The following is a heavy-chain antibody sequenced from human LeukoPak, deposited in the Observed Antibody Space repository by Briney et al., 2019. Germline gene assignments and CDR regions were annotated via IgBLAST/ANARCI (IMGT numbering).Heavy chain of an antibody. J-gene: IGHJ4*02. D-gene: IGHD3-10*01. CDR2: ISNDGTIK. Sequence: GGSLRLSCAASGFTFSSYWMHWVRQAPGKGLEWVAVISNDGTIKLYGDSVKGRFTISRDDSKNTLYLQMNSLKTEDTAVYYCAKDRAFQAAGVTDYWGQGTLVTVSS. CDR1: GFTFSSYW. V-gene: IGHV3-30*18. CDR3: AKDRAFQAAGVTDY.